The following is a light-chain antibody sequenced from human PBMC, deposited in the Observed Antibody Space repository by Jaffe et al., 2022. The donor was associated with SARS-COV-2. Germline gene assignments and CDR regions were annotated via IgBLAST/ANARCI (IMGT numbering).Light chain of an antibody. Sequence: QSALTQPPSASGSPGQSVTISCTGTSNDVGFYNYVSWYQQHPGKTPKLMVYEVTRRPSGVPDRFSGSKSGNTASLTVSGLQAEDEADYYCASYTGSNTYVFGTGTKVTVL. CDR1: SNDVGFYNY. CDR2: EVT. V-gene: IGLV2-8*01. CDR3: ASYTGSNTYV. J-gene: IGLJ1*01.